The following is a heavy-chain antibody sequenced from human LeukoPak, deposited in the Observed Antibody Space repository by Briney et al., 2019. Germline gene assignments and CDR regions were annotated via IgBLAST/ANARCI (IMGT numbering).Heavy chain of an antibody. CDR2: INPDGGGT. D-gene: IGHD2-2*01. CDR1: RYTFTDYY. Sequence: ASVKVSCKASRYTFTDYYIHWVRQAPGQGLEWMGWINPDGGGTNYAQKFQGRVTVTRDTSINTAYMDLRWLRSGDTGIYYCVRGGSRYCSGTSCPLFDFWGQGTLVTVSS. V-gene: IGHV1-2*02. J-gene: IGHJ4*02. CDR3: VRGGSRYCSGTSCPLFDF.